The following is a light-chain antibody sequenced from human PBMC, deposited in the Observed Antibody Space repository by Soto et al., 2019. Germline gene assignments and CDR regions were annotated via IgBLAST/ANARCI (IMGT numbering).Light chain of an antibody. J-gene: IGLJ3*02. CDR2: VNSDGGH. CDR1: SGHSSYG. Sequence: QSVLTQSPSASASLGASVKLTCTLSSGHSSYGIAWHQQQPEKGPRFLMKVNSDGGHNKGDGIPDRFSGSSSGAERYLTISSLQYEDEADYYCQTWGAGIQVFGGGTKLTVL. CDR3: QTWGAGIQV. V-gene: IGLV4-69*01.